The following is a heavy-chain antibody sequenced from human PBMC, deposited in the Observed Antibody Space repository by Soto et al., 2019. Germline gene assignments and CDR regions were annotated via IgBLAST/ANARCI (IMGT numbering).Heavy chain of an antibody. CDR1: GFSLSTTGVG. Sequence: QITLKESGPTLVKPTQTLTLTCTFSGFSLSTTGVGVGWIRQPPGKALEWLAFIYWDDDKRYSPSLKSRLTITKDTSKNQVVLTMTYMDPVDTATYYCVQSRCGGDCLQSYSSHSYYGLDVWGQGTTVTVSS. CDR3: VQSRCGGDCLQSYSSHSYYGLDV. V-gene: IGHV2-5*02. CDR2: IYWDDDK. J-gene: IGHJ6*02. D-gene: IGHD2-21*01.